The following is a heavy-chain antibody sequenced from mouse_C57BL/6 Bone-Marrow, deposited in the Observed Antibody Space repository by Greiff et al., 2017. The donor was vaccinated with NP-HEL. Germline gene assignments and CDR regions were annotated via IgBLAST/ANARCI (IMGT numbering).Heavy chain of an antibody. CDR1: GYSITSGYY. CDR2: ISYDGSN. V-gene: IGHV3-6*01. J-gene: IGHJ3*01. D-gene: IGHD1-1*01. Sequence: EESGPGLVKPSQSLSLTCSVTGYSITSGYYWNWIRQFPGNKLEWMGYISYDGSNNYNPSLKNRISITRDTSKNQFFLKLNSVTTEDTATYYCARGAYYYGSSLFAYWGQGTLFTVSA. CDR3: ARGAYYYGSSLFAY.